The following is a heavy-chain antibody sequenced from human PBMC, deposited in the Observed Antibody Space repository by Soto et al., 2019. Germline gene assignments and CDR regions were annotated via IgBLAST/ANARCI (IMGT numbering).Heavy chain of an antibody. D-gene: IGHD5-12*01. CDR1: GGSFSGYY. J-gene: IGHJ4*02. Sequence: SETLSLTCAVYGGSFSGYYWSWIRQPPGKGLEWIGEINHSGSTNYNPSLKSRVTISVDTSKNQFSLKLSSVTAADTAVYYCARERSVGGRLRLRGPYYFDYWGQGTLVTVSS. V-gene: IGHV4-34*01. CDR3: ARERSVGGRLRLRGPYYFDY. CDR2: INHSGST.